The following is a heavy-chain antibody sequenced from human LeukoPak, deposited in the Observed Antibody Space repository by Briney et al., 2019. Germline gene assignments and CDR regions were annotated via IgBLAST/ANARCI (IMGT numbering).Heavy chain of an antibody. Sequence: GASVKVSCKASGYTFTSYDINWVRQATGQGLEWMGWMNPNSGNTGYAQKFQGRVTITRNTSISTAYMELSSLRSEDTAVYYCARGNPYYDFWSGHHYYYYYMDVWGKGTTVTVSS. V-gene: IGHV1-8*03. CDR1: GYTFTSYD. D-gene: IGHD3-3*01. J-gene: IGHJ6*03. CDR3: ARGNPYYDFWSGHHYYYYYMDV. CDR2: MNPNSGNT.